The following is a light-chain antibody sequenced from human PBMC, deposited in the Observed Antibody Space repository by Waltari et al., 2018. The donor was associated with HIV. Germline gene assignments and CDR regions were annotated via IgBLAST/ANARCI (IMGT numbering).Light chain of an antibody. CDR3: QQYNKWPLT. V-gene: IGKV3D-15*01. CDR2: GAS. Sequence: EIVMMQSPATLSVSPGERATLSCRASQSVSSKLAWYQQKPGQAPRLLIYGASTRATGIPARFSGSVSGTEFTLTISSLQSEDFAVYHCQQYNKWPLTFGQGARLEIK. J-gene: IGKJ5*01. CDR1: QSVSSK.